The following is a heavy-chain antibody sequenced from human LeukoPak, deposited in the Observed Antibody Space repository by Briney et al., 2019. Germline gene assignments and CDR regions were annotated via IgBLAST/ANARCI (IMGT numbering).Heavy chain of an antibody. CDR2: IIPIFGTA. D-gene: IGHD6-19*01. Sequence: SVKVSCKASGGTFSSYAISWVRQAPGQGLEWMGRIIPIFGTANYAQKLQGRVTMTTDTSTSTAYMELRSLRSDDTAVYYCARALQVAAIGRSPVHYMDVWGKGTTVTVSS. CDR1: GGTFSSYA. CDR3: ARALQVAAIGRSPVHYMDV. V-gene: IGHV1-69*05. J-gene: IGHJ6*03.